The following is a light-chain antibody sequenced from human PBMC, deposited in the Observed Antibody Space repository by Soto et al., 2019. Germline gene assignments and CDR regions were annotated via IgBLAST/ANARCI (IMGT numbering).Light chain of an antibody. CDR3: QQYGRSTT. Sequence: EIVLTQPPGTLSLSPGERATLSCRASQSVSSSYLAWYQQKPGQAPRLLIYGASSRATGIPDRFSGSGSGTDFTLTISRLEPEDFAVYYCQQYGRSTTFGQGTKVDIK. J-gene: IGKJ1*01. V-gene: IGKV3-20*01. CDR2: GAS. CDR1: QSVSSSY.